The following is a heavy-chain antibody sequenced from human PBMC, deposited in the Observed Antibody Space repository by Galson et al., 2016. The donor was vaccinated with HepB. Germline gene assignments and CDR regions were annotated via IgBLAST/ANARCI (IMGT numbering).Heavy chain of an antibody. CDR1: ESTFSTYG. V-gene: IGHV3-33*01. CDR2: IWHDGSNK. CDR3: AREMHVAAAAAFDF. J-gene: IGHJ4*02. Sequence: SLRLSCAASESTFSTYGMHWVRKAPGKGLDWVSLIWHDGSNKYYADSVKGRFTSSRDNPKNTLYLQMNSLKVEDTAVYYCAREMHVAAAAAFDFWGRGTLVIVSS. D-gene: IGHD6-13*01.